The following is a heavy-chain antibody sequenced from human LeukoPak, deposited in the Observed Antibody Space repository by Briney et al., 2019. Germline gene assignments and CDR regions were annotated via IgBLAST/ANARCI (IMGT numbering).Heavy chain of an antibody. CDR1: GATFSSYS. J-gene: IGHJ4*02. CDR3: ARVKAACGWYEDY. CDR2: IIPIFGTA. V-gene: IGHV1-69*06. D-gene: IGHD6-19*01. Sequence: TSVTLPCKSSGATFSSYSISWVRRAPGQGLEWMGGIIPIFGTANNARKYPASVTITADKSTSTAYIELSRLRAEDTAVYYGARVKAACGWYEDYWGQGTLVTVSS.